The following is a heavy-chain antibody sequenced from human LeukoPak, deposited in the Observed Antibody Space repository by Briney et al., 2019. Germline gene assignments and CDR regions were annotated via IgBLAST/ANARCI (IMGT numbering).Heavy chain of an antibody. CDR2: IRYDGSNK. D-gene: IGHD3-3*01. CDR3: AKDNDFWRGVDAFDI. CDR1: GFTFSSYG. Sequence: PGGSLRLSCAASGFTFSSYGMHWVRQAPGKGLEWVAFIRYDGSNKYYADSVKGRFTISRDNSKNTVYLQMNSLRAEDTAVYYCAKDNDFWRGVDAFDIWGQGTMVTVSS. J-gene: IGHJ3*02. V-gene: IGHV3-30*02.